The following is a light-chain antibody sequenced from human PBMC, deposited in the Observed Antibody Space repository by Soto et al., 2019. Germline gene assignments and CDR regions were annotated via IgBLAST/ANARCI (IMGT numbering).Light chain of an antibody. CDR1: RDIRKY. J-gene: IGKJ4*01. V-gene: IGKV1-33*01. CDR3: QQYHTLVS. Sequence: DIQMTQSPSSLSASVGDRVTITCQASRDIRKYLNWYQQKSGKAPKLLIYDASNLETGVTSRFSGSGSGTDFTFTITSLQSEDIATYYCQQYHTLVSFGGGTKVEIK. CDR2: DAS.